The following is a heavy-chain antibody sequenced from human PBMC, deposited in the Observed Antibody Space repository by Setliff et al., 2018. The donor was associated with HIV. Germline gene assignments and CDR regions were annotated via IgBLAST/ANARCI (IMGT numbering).Heavy chain of an antibody. CDR1: RYSFTNYW. V-gene: IGHV5-51*01. Sequence: PGESLTISCKGSRYSFTNYWIAWVRQMPGKGLDWMGIIYPGDSDIRYSPSFQGQVTISADKSISTAYLHWSSLKASDTAMYYCATSDYGGNSGHFQHWGQGTLVTVSS. D-gene: IGHD4-17*01. CDR3: ATSDYGGNSGHFQH. J-gene: IGHJ1*01. CDR2: IYPGDSDI.